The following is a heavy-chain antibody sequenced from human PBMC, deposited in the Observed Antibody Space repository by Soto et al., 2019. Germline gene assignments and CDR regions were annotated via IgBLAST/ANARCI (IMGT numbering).Heavy chain of an antibody. CDR3: AKFLSIPRYWFTS. V-gene: IGHV4-30-4*01. J-gene: IGHJ4*02. CDR1: GGSISSGDYY. CDR2: IYYSGNT. Sequence: SETLSLTCTVSGGSISSGDYYWSWIRQPPGKGLEWIGYIYYSGNTYYNPSLKSRLTISVDTSRSQFSLKLSSVSAADTAGYYCAKFLSIPRYWFTSGAQGTLVTV. D-gene: IGHD3-22*01.